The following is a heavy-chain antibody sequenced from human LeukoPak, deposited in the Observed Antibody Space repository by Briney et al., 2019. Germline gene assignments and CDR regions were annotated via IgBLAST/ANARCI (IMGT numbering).Heavy chain of an antibody. CDR2: ISSSGNTL. CDR3: AREGTKPYNGFDP. CDR1: GLTFSCNQ. J-gene: IGHJ5*02. Sequence: GGSLSLSCAASGLTFSCNQMIWVRQAQGKGLEWVSYISSSGNTLYYAGSVMGRFTIYRDNAKNSLYLQMNSLRADDTAVYYCAREGTKPYNGFDPWRQGTLVTVSS. V-gene: IGHV3-48*03. D-gene: IGHD2-8*01.